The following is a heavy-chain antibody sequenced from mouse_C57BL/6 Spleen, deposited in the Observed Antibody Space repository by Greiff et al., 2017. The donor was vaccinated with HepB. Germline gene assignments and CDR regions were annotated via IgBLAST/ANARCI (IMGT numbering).Heavy chain of an antibody. CDR2: IYPGSGST. V-gene: IGHV1-55*01. Sequence: QVQLQQPGAELVKPGASVKMSCKASGYTFTSYWITWVKQRPGQGLEWIGDIYPGSGSTNYNEKFKSKATLTVDTSSSTAYMQLSSLTSEDSAVYYCSLWYITTVVATDFDVWGTGTTVTVSS. CDR1: GYTFTSYW. J-gene: IGHJ1*03. CDR3: SLWYITTVVATDFDV. D-gene: IGHD1-1*01.